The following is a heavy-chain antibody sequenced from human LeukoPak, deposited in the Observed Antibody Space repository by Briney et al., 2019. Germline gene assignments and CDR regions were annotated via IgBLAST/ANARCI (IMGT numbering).Heavy chain of an antibody. Sequence: PGGSLRLSCAASGFTFSSYAMSWVRQAPGKGLEWVSLTSGGDYTTYYGDSVKGRLTISRDSSKNTLYLQMNSLRVEDTAVYYCAKTSGYSGDYAPNHWGQGALVTVSS. D-gene: IGHD1-26*01. CDR3: AKTSGYSGDYAPNH. CDR1: GFTFSSYA. V-gene: IGHV3-23*01. J-gene: IGHJ5*02. CDR2: TSGGDYTT.